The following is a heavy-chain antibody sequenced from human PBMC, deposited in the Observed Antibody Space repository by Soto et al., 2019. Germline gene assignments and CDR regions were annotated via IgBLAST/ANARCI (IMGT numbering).Heavy chain of an antibody. CDR1: GGTFSSYA. J-gene: IGHJ4*02. D-gene: IGHD5-18*01. Sequence: QVQLVQSGAEVKKPGSSVKVSCKASGGTFSSYAISWVRQAPGQGLEWMGGIIPIFGTANYAQKFQGRVTITADESTSTAYMVLSSLRSEDTAVYYCAIMIRGYSYGGPDFDYWGQGTLVTVSS. CDR3: AIMIRGYSYGGPDFDY. CDR2: IIPIFGTA. V-gene: IGHV1-69*01.